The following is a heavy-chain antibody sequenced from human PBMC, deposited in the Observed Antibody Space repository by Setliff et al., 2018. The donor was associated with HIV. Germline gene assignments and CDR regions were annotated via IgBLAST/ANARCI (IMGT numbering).Heavy chain of an antibody. CDR3: ARAQYQLLEPPTYNWFDP. D-gene: IGHD2-2*01. V-gene: IGHV1-2*02. CDR1: GYTFSGYY. CDR2: INPNNGGT. J-gene: IGHJ5*02. Sequence: GASVKVSCKASGYTFSGYYMHWVRQAPGQGLEWMGWINPNNGGTNYAQKFQGRVTTTGDTSISTVYMELSSLRSEDTAVYYCARAQYQLLEPPTYNWFDPWGQGTLVTVSS.